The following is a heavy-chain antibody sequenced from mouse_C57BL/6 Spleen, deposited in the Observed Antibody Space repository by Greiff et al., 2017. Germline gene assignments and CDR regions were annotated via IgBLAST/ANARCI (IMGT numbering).Heavy chain of an antibody. D-gene: IGHD3-3*01. J-gene: IGHJ4*01. CDR2: IRSKSNNYAT. Sequence: GGGLVQPKGSLKLSCAASGFSFNTYAMNWVRQAPGKGLEWVARIRSKSNNYATYYADSVKDRFTISRDDSESMLYLQMNNLKTEDTAMYYCVRHLGQEAMDYWGQGTSVTVSS. CDR3: VRHLGQEAMDY. V-gene: IGHV10-1*01. CDR1: GFSFNTYA.